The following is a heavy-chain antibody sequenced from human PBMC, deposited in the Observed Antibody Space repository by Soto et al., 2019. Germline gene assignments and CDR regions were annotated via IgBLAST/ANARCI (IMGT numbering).Heavy chain of an antibody. CDR1: DDSFRGAEYY. J-gene: IGHJ4*02. CDR2: TYYNGDT. CDR3: ARGPAYIDVWRTFDL. D-gene: IGHD2-2*02. V-gene: IGHV4-61*08. Sequence: VLLQESGPGLLRPSETLSLTCTVSDDSFRGAEYYWIWIRPPLGNGPEGIGYTYYNGDTKYNPGLRSRVTRSEATSKNKFSRGLSSVTAGDTAVYFCARGPAYIDVWRTFDLWGRGILVTVSS.